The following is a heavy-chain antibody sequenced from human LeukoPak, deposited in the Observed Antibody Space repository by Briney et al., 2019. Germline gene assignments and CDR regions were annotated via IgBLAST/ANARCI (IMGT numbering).Heavy chain of an antibody. Sequence: PGGSLRLSCAASGFTFSSYSMNWVRQAPGKGLEWVSYISSSSSTIYYADSVKGRFTISRDNAKNSLYLQMNSLRAEDTAVYYCARVGDGYNVGFDYWGQGILVTVSS. CDR3: ARVGDGYNVGFDY. CDR1: GFTFSSYS. J-gene: IGHJ4*02. CDR2: ISSSSSTI. D-gene: IGHD5-24*01. V-gene: IGHV3-48*01.